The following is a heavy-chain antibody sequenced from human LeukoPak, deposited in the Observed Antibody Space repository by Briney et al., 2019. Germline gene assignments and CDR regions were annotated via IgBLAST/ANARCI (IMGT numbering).Heavy chain of an antibody. J-gene: IGHJ4*02. V-gene: IGHV4-59*01. CDR3: ARDSSSWYSVSYFDY. D-gene: IGHD6-13*01. Sequence: SETLSLTCSVSGGSISRYYWSWIRQPPGKGLEWIGYGSTNYNHSLKSRVTISVDTSKNQFSLKLSSVTAADTAVYYCARDSSSWYSVSYFDYWGQGTLVTVSS. CDR2: GST. CDR1: GGSISRYY.